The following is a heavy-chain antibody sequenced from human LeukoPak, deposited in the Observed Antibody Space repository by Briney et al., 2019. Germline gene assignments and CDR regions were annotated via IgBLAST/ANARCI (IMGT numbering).Heavy chain of an antibody. V-gene: IGHV1-18*01. J-gene: IGHJ4*02. D-gene: IGHD3-3*01. Sequence: ASVKVSCKASGYTFTSYAMNWVRQAPGQGLEWMGWISAYNGNTNYAQKLQGRVTMTTDTSTSTAYMELRSLRSDDTAVYYCARQYYDFWSGYYRPFDYWGQGTLVTVSS. CDR1: GYTFTSYA. CDR2: ISAYNGNT. CDR3: ARQYYDFWSGYYRPFDY.